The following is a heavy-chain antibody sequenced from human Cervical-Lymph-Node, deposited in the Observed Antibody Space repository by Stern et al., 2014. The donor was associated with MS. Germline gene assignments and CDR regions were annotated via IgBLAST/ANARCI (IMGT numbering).Heavy chain of an antibody. CDR3: ALSSETIDRWYSLGYDL. CDR1: GGTFSKVP. Sequence: MQLVESGAEVTKPGSSVKVSCKASGGTFSKVPSSWVRQAPGQGLEWMGGIFPVFGTPTYAQEFRGMVTITADVSTSTVYMELSSLRSDDTAVYYCALSSETIDRWYSLGYDLWGQGTLVTVSS. CDR2: IFPVFGTP. D-gene: IGHD6-13*01. J-gene: IGHJ5*02. V-gene: IGHV1-69*01.